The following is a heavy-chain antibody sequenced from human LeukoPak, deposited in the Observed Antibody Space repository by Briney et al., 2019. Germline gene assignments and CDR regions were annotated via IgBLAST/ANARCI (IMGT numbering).Heavy chain of an antibody. CDR3: VRVKEYFDY. J-gene: IGHJ4*02. CDR2: IHYSGST. CDR1: GGSISSGGYY. Sequence: SQTLSPTCTVSGGSISSGGYYWSWIRQPPGKGLEWIGYIHYSGSTYYNPSLKSRVTISAHTSNNQFSLKLSSVTAADTAVYYCVRVKEYFDYWGQGTLVTVSS. V-gene: IGHV4-30-4*01.